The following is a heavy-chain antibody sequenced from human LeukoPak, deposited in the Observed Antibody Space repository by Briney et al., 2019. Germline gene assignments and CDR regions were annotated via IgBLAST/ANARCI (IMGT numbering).Heavy chain of an antibody. V-gene: IGHV3-74*01. D-gene: IGHD2/OR15-2a*01. CDR2: LRSDGSDA. CDR3: ARDWFHATDY. J-gene: IGHJ4*02. Sequence: GGSLRLSCAASGFTFSDTWMHWVRQVPGKGLVWVSRLRSDGSDARYAESVKGRFTISRDNPKNTLYLQMNSLRDDDTAVYYCARDWFHATDYWGQGTLVTVSS. CDR1: GFTFSDTW.